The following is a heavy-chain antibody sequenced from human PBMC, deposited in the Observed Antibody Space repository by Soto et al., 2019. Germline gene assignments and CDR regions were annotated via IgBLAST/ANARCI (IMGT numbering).Heavy chain of an antibody. V-gene: IGHV1-18*01. CDR1: GYTFTSYC. Sequence: GSVKVSRKASGYTFTSYCISWGRQAPGQGPEWMGWISAYNGNTNYAQKLQGRVTMTTDTSTSTAYMELRSLRSDDTAVYYCARIEHYDFWSGAIYYMDVWGKGTTVTVSS. CDR3: ARIEHYDFWSGAIYYMDV. CDR2: ISAYNGNT. J-gene: IGHJ6*03. D-gene: IGHD3-3*01.